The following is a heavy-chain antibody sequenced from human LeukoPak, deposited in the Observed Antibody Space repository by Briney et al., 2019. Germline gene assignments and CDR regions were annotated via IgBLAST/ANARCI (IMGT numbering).Heavy chain of an antibody. D-gene: IGHD3-22*01. Sequence: PARSLRLSCAASGFTFSNYGMHWVRQAPGKGLEWVAAISYDGNNKNYADSVKGRFTISRDNSKNTLYLQMNSLRAEGTAVYYCAKGGLHYHDSNPIDYWGQGTLVTVSS. J-gene: IGHJ4*02. CDR2: ISYDGNNK. CDR1: GFTFSNYG. V-gene: IGHV3-30*18. CDR3: AKGGLHYHDSNPIDY.